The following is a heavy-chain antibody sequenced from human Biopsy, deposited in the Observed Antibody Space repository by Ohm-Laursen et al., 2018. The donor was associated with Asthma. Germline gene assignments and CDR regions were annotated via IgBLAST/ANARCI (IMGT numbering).Heavy chain of an antibody. CDR1: GDSFSNYA. J-gene: IGHJ4*02. CDR3: ARGPEYVRSSGALDY. Sequence: SVKVSCKPSGDSFSNYAISWVRQAPGQGLEWMGGIIPIFGTANYAQKFQGRVTITADESTSTAYMELSSLSSEDTALYYCARGPEYVRSSGALDYWGQGTLVTVSS. D-gene: IGHD2-2*01. CDR2: IIPIFGTA. V-gene: IGHV1-69*13.